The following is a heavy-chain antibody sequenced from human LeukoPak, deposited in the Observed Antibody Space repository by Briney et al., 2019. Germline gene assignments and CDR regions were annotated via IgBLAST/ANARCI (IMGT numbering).Heavy chain of an antibody. V-gene: IGHV3-30*04. Sequence: GRSPRLSCAASGFTFSGYAMHWVRQAPGKGLEWVAVISYDGRNKYYADSVKGRFTISRDNSKNTLSLQMNSLRAEDTAVYYCARDYCSSSSCPDNWFDPWGQGTLVTVSS. J-gene: IGHJ5*02. D-gene: IGHD2-2*01. CDR3: ARDYCSSSSCPDNWFDP. CDR2: ISYDGRNK. CDR1: GFTFSGYA.